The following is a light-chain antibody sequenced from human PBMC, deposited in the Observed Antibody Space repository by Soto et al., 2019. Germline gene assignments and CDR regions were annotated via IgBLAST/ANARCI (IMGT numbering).Light chain of an antibody. Sequence: QSVLTQPASVSGSPGQSITISCTGTSSDVGGYNYVSWYQQHPGKAPRLIIYDVSYRPSGVSNSFSGSKSGNTASLIIFGLQAEDEADYYCSSYRSSSTLYVFGTGTKVTVL. J-gene: IGLJ1*01. CDR2: DVS. CDR3: SSYRSSSTLYV. V-gene: IGLV2-14*01. CDR1: SSDVGGYNY.